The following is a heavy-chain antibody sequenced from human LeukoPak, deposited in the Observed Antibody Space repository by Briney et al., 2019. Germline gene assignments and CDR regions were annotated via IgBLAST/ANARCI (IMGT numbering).Heavy chain of an antibody. CDR3: ASGGISGYDAFDI. V-gene: IGHV3-9*01. CDR1: GFTFDDYA. Sequence: PGRSLRLSCAASGFTFDDYAMHWIRQPPGKGLEWVSGISWDSGNIGYADSVKGRFTISRDNAKNSLYLQMNSLRAEDTALYHCASGGISGYDAFDIWGQGTMVTVSS. J-gene: IGHJ3*02. CDR2: ISWDSGNI. D-gene: IGHD3-22*01.